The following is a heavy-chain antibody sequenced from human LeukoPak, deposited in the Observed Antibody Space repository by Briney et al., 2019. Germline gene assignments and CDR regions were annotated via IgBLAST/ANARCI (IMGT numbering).Heavy chain of an antibody. V-gene: IGHV4-59*12. CDR2: IYYSGST. CDR3: ARGSYDFWSGGNWFDP. CDR1: GGSISSYY. Sequence: SETLSLTCTVSGGSISSYYWSWIRQPPGKGLEWIGYIYYSGSTNYNPSLKSRVTISVDTSKNQFSLKLSSVTAADTAVYYCARGSYDFWSGGNWFDPWGQGTLVTVSS. D-gene: IGHD3-3*01. J-gene: IGHJ5*02.